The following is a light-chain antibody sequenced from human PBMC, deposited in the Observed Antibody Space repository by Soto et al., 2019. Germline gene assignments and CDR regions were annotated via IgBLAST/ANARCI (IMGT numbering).Light chain of an antibody. V-gene: IGLV1-40*01. CDR3: QSCDSRLNGYV. J-gene: IGLJ1*01. CDR1: SSNIGAGYD. Sequence: HSVLTQPLSVNGAPAQGGSVSWTVSSSNIGAGYDVHWYQQLPRTAPKLLIYSSVNRPSGVPDRFSASKSGTSASLAITGLRPEDEADYYCQSCDSRLNGYVFGTGTKVTVL. CDR2: SSV.